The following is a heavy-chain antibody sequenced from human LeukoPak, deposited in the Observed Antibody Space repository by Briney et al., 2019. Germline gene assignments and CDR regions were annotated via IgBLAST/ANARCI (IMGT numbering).Heavy chain of an antibody. D-gene: IGHD3-16*02. CDR2: ISSSSSTI. Sequence: PGRSLRLSCAASGFTFSSYGMHWVRQAPGKGLEWVSYISSSSSTIYYADSVKGRFTISRDNAKNSLYLQMNSLRAEDTAVYYCARAPSIVDYWGQGTLVTVSS. CDR1: GFTFSSYG. CDR3: ARAPSIVDY. V-gene: IGHV3-48*01. J-gene: IGHJ4*02.